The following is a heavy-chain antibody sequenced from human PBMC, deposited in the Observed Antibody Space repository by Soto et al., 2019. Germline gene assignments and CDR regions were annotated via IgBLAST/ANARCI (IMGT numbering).Heavy chain of an antibody. D-gene: IGHD6-6*01. V-gene: IGHV4-59*01. J-gene: IGHJ4*02. CDR1: GGSISGYY. CDR2: VYDTGST. Sequence: SETLALSCSVSGGSISGYYWSWIRQAPGKGLEWIGYVYDTGSTSYNPSLQSRVTISVDTSKKQFSLSLRLVTAADTAVYFCARSIAVPSSHIDHWGQGTRVTVS. CDR3: ARSIAVPSSHIDH.